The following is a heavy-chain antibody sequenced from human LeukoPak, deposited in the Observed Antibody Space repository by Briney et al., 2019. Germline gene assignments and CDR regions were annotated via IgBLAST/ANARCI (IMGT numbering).Heavy chain of an antibody. J-gene: IGHJ5*02. CDR2: INHSGSS. CDR1: GGSFSDYY. D-gene: IGHD6-13*01. Sequence: SETLSLTCAVYGGSFSDYYWSWIRQPPGNGLEWIGEINHSGSSNYNPSLKSRVTISVDTSKNQFSLKLSSVTAADTAVYYCARGSSWYPTTRRVRWFDPWGQGTLVTVSS. V-gene: IGHV4-34*01. CDR3: ARGSSWYPTTRRVRWFDP.